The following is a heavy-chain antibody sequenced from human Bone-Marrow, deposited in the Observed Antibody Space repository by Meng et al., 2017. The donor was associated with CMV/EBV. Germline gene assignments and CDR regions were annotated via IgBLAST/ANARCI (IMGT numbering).Heavy chain of an antibody. CDR3: ARGRYSGYDAY. CDR1: GGSFSGYY. CDR2: INHSGST. J-gene: IGHJ4*02. Sequence: SETLSLTCAVYGGSFSGYYWSWIRQPPGKGLEWIGEINHSGSTNYNPSLKSRVTISVDASKNQFSLKLSSVTAADTAVYYCARGRYSGYDAYWGQGKLVTVAS. D-gene: IGHD5-12*01. V-gene: IGHV4-34*01.